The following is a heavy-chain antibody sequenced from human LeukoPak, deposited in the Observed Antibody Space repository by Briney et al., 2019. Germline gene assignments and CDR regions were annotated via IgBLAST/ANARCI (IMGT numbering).Heavy chain of an antibody. V-gene: IGHV4-30-4*07. D-gene: IGHD3-22*01. J-gene: IGHJ4*02. CDR1: GGSISSGGYS. Sequence: SETLSLTCAVSGGSISSGGYSWSWIRQPPGKRLEWIGYIYYRGSTYYNPSLKSRVTISVDTSKNQFSLKLSSVTAADTAVYYCARLGDYYDSSGYLGYWGQGTLVTVSS. CDR2: IYYRGST. CDR3: ARLGDYYDSSGYLGY.